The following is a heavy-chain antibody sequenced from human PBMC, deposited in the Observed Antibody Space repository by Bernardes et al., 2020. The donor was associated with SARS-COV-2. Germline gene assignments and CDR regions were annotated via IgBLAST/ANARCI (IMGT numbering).Heavy chain of an antibody. V-gene: IGHV3-13*04. CDR1: GFTFEDYD. Sequence: GGSLRLSCATSGFTFEDYDLHWVRQSTGRGLEWVSTFTTADTTFYRDSVQGRFTISRENARSSLFLQMSSLRVGDTAVYYCVRSSGPLGRFHNWGQGIPVIVS. CDR2: FTTADTT. CDR3: VRSSGPLGRFHN. J-gene: IGHJ4*02. D-gene: IGHD3-22*01.